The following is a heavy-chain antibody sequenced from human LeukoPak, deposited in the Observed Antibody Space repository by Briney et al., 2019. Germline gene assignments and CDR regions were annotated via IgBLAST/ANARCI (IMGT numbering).Heavy chain of an antibody. CDR1: GGSIGTSNW. D-gene: IGHD4-23*01. V-gene: IGHV4-4*02. Sequence: KTSETLSLTCAVSGGSIGTSNWWSWVRQPPGKGLEWIGEIWHNGDTNYNPSLKSRVTISVDTSKNQFSLKLSSVTAADTAVYYCARGGEDYGGNPDYWGQGTLVTVSS. J-gene: IGHJ4*02. CDR3: ARGGEDYGGNPDY. CDR2: IWHNGDT.